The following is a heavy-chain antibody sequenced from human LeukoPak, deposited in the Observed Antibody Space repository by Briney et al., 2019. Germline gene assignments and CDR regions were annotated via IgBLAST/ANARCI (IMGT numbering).Heavy chain of an antibody. D-gene: IGHD6-19*01. Sequence: GGSLRLSCAASGFTVSSNYMSWVRQAPGKGLEWVSVIYSGGSTYYADSAKGRFTISRDNSKNTLYLQMNSLRAEDTAVYYCARDQDGVIAVAEDWGQGTLVTASS. V-gene: IGHV3-66*01. CDR2: IYSGGST. CDR1: GFTVSSNY. CDR3: ARDQDGVIAVAED. J-gene: IGHJ4*02.